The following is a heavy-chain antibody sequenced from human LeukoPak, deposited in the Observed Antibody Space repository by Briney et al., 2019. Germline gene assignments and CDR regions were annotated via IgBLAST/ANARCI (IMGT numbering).Heavy chain of an antibody. J-gene: IGHJ4*02. CDR1: GFTFSSYA. CDR3: AKRGVVIRVILVGFHKEAYYFDS. D-gene: IGHD3-22*01. CDR2: ITGSGGST. Sequence: GGSLRFSCAASGFTFSSYAMSWARQAPGKRLEWVAGITGSGGSTNYADSVKGRFTISRDNPKNTLYLQMNSLRAEDTAVYFCAKRGVVIRVILVGFHKEAYYFDSWGQGALVTVSS. V-gene: IGHV3-23*01.